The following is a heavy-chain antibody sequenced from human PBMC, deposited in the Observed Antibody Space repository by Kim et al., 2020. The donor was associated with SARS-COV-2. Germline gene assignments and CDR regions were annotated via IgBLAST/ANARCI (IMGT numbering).Heavy chain of an antibody. J-gene: IGHJ6*02. CDR1: GFTFSSYA. D-gene: IGHD3-10*01. Sequence: GGSLRLSCAASGFTFSSYAMHWVRQAPGKGLEWVAVIWYDGSNKYYADSVKGRFTISRDNSKNTLYLQMNSLRAEDTAVYYCAKDRETMVRGKFYYYYYYGMDVWGQGTTVTVSS. CDR3: AKDRETMVRGKFYYYYYYGMDV. CDR2: IWYDGSNK. V-gene: IGHV3-33*06.